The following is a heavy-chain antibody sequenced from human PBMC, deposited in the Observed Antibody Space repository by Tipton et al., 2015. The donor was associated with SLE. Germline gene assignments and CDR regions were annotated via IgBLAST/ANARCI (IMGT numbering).Heavy chain of an antibody. CDR2: IYSGGSST. CDR3: AKETGY. V-gene: IGHV3-23*03. CDR1: GFTFSSYA. D-gene: IGHD1-14*01. J-gene: IGHJ4*02. Sequence: SLRLSCAASGFTFSSYAMSWVRQAPGKGLEWVSVIYSGGSSTYYADSVKGRLTIARDNSKNTLYLQMNSLRAEDTAVYYCAKETGYWGQGALFTVSS.